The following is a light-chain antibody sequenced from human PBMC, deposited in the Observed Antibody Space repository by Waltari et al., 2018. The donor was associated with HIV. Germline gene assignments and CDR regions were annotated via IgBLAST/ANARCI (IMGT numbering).Light chain of an antibody. Sequence: QSVLTQPPSASGTPGQRVTISCSGSSPNIGSNTVNWYQPLPGTAPKLLIYNNNQRPSGVPDRFSGSKSGTSASLAISGLQSEDEADYYCAAWDDSLNGRVFGGGTKLTVL. CDR2: NNN. V-gene: IGLV1-44*01. CDR3: AAWDDSLNGRV. J-gene: IGLJ3*02. CDR1: SPNIGSNT.